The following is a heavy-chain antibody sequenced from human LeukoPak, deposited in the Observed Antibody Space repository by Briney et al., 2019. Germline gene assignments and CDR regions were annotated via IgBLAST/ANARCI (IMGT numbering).Heavy chain of an antibody. CDR1: GYSISSGYY. CDR2: IYYSGST. J-gene: IGHJ5*02. CDR3: ARGGYYGSGNDFRFDP. Sequence: SETLSLTCTVSGYSISSGYYWGWIRQPPGKGLEWIGYIYYSGSTYYKPSLKSRVTISVDTSKNQFSLKLSSVTAADTAVYYCARGGYYGSGNDFRFDPWGQGTLVTVSS. D-gene: IGHD3-10*01. V-gene: IGHV4-38-2*02.